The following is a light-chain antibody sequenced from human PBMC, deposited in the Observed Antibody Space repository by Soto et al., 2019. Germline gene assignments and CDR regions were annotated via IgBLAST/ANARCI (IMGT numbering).Light chain of an antibody. Sequence: QSALTQPPSASGSPGQSLTISCTGTSSDVGAHNYVSWCQQNPGKAPKLMLYDVNKRPSGVPDRFSGSKSGNTASLTVSGLQAEDEADYYCSSYAGGNNWVFGGGTKVTVL. CDR1: SSDVGAHNY. CDR3: SSYAGGNNWV. J-gene: IGLJ3*02. CDR2: DVN. V-gene: IGLV2-8*01.